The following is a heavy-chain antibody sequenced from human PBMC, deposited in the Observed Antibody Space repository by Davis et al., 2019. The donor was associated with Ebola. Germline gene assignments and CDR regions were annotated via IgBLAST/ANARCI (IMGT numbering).Heavy chain of an antibody. J-gene: IGHJ5*02. CDR3: ARELRFLEWLSHWFDP. Sequence: MPSETLSLTCAVYGGSFSGYYWSWIRQPPGKGLEWIGEINHSGSTNYNPSLKSRVTISVDTSKNQFSLKLSSVTAADTAVYYCARELRFLEWLSHWFDPWGQGTLVTVSS. V-gene: IGHV4-34*01. D-gene: IGHD3-3*01. CDR1: GGSFSGYY. CDR2: INHSGST.